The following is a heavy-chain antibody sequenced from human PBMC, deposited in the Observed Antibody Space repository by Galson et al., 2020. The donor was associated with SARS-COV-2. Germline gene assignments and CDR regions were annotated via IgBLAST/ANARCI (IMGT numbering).Heavy chain of an antibody. CDR2: FDPEDGET. V-gene: IGHV1-24*01. Sequence: ASVKVSCKVSGYTLTELSMHWLRQAPGKGLEWMGGFDPEDGETIYAQKFQGRVTMTEDTSTDTAYMELRSLRSEDTAVYYCATTALIGAAGRRGHWFDPWGQGTLVTGSS. CDR3: ATTALIGAAGRRGHWFDP. J-gene: IGHJ5*02. CDR1: GYTLTELS. D-gene: IGHD6-13*01.